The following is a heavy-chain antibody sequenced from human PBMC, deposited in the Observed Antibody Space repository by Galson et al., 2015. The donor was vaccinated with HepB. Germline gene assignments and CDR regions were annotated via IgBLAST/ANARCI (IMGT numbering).Heavy chain of an antibody. CDR2: ISYDGSNK. CDR1: GFTFSSYG. CDR3: AKDWFTMIVVSAFDI. J-gene: IGHJ3*02. D-gene: IGHD3-22*01. V-gene: IGHV3-30*18. Sequence: SLRLSCAASGFTFSSYGMHWVRQAPGKGLEWVAVISYDGSNKYYADSVKGRFTISRDNSKNTLYLQMNSLRAEDTAVYYCAKDWFTMIVVSAFDIWGQGTMVTVSS.